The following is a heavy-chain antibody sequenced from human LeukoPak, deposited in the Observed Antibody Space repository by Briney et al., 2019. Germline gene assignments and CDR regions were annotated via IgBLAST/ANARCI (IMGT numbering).Heavy chain of an antibody. V-gene: IGHV4-61*02. CDR1: GGSISSGSDY. D-gene: IGHD1-26*01. CDR3: ARESLGPPYYFDY. CDR2: IYTSGST. J-gene: IGHJ4*02. Sequence: SQTLSLTCTVSGGSISSGSDYWRWIRQPAGKGLEWIGRIYTSGSTNYNPSLKSRVTISVDTSKNQFSLKLTSVTAADTAVYYCARESLGPPYYFDYWGQGTLVTVSS.